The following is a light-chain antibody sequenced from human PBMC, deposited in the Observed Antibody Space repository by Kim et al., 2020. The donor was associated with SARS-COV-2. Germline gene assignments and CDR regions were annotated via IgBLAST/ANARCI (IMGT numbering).Light chain of an antibody. V-gene: IGLV1-44*01. CDR3: AAWDNSLNGQV. Sequence: ELTQPPSASGTPGQRVTISCSGSSSNIGSNTVNWYQQLPGTAPKLLIYSNNQRPSGVPDRFSGSKSGTSASLAISGLQSEDEADYYCAAWDNSLNGQVFGGWTQLTVL. CDR1: SSNIGSNT. J-gene: IGLJ3*02. CDR2: SNN.